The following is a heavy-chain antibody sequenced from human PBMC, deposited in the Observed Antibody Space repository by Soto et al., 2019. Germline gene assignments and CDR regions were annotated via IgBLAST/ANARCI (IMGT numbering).Heavy chain of an antibody. CDR1: GGSISSGNW. CDR3: AGHRGNTYGPYDY. D-gene: IGHD5-18*01. CDR2: ISHSGNT. V-gene: IGHV4-4*02. J-gene: IGHJ4*02. Sequence: VQLQESGPGLVKPSGTLSLTCAVSGGSISSGNWWSWVRQSPRKGLEWIGEISHSGNTNHNPSRKSRVTISIDKSKNQFSLKLTSGTAADTAVYYCAGHRGNTYGPYDYWGQGTLVTVSS.